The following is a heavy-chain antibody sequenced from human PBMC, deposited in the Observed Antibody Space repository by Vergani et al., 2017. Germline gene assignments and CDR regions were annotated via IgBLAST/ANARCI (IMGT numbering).Heavy chain of an antibody. J-gene: IGHJ4*02. Sequence: QVQLVQFGAEVGKPGASVKISCKASGYTFTAYYIHWVRQAPEQGLEWVGVISPDGFSNFYAQKFQGRVTITRDTSTSTVYVEVTSLGSDDTAGYYCAREPPLTGFFDYWGQGTLVTVSS. CDR1: GYTFTAYY. V-gene: IGHV1-46*03. CDR3: AREPPLTGFFDY. D-gene: IGHD3-9*01. CDR2: ISPDGFSN.